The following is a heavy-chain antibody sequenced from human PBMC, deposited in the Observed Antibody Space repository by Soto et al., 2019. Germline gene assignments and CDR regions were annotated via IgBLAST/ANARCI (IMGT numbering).Heavy chain of an antibody. D-gene: IGHD2-2*01. CDR2: FFYTGNT. Sequence: SETLSLTCTVSGGSITDYYWSWIRQPPGKGLEWIAHFFYTGNTNYNPSLRSRVTTSVDTSKNQLSLKLNSVTAADTAVYYCARGADYCRMSSSCFEGYYYYIDVWGKGTTVTVSS. V-gene: IGHV4-59*08. CDR3: ARGADYCRMSSSCFEGYYYYIDV. J-gene: IGHJ6*03. CDR1: GGSITDYY.